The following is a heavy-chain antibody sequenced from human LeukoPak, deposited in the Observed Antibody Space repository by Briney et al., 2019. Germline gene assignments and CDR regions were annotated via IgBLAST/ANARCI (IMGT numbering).Heavy chain of an antibody. CDR3: ARLRSNSYGYWGGFDY. J-gene: IGHJ4*02. Sequence: SSETLSLTCTDSGGSISSYYWSWIRQPPGKELDGIGNIYYSGSTNYNPSLKSRVTISVDTSKNQFPLKLSSVTAADTAVYYCARLRSNSYGYWGGFDYWGQGTLVTVSS. V-gene: IGHV4-59*01. D-gene: IGHD5-18*01. CDR1: GGSISSYY. CDR2: IYYSGST.